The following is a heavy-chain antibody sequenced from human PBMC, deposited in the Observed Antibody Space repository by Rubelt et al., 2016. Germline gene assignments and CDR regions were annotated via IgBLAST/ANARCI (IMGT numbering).Heavy chain of an antibody. D-gene: IGHD1-1*01. CDR2: INHSGST. CDR1: GGSFSGYY. J-gene: IGHJ5*02. V-gene: IGHV4-34*01. CDR3: ASVPATSERGWFDP. Sequence: QVQLQQWGAGLLKPSETLSLTCAVYGGSFSGYYWSWIRQPPGKGLEWIGEINHSGSTNYNPSLKSRFTISVDTSKNQFALMLSSLTAAETAVCYWASVPATSERGWFDPWGQGTLVTVSS.